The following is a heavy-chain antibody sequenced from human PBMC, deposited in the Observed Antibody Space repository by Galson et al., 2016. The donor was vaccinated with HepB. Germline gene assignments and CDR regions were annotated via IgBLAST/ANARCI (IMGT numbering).Heavy chain of an antibody. J-gene: IGHJ4*02. CDR1: GFSVSSNY. D-gene: IGHD1-26*01. CDR2: ISSDGLTT. Sequence: SLRLSCAASGFSVSSNYMSWVRQAPGKGLVWVSRISSDGLTTTYADSVKGRFTISRDNGRNTLYLQMNSLRAEDTGVYYCARDQTRRGPTTFDNWGQGTLVTVSS. V-gene: IGHV3-74*03. CDR3: ARDQTRRGPTTFDN.